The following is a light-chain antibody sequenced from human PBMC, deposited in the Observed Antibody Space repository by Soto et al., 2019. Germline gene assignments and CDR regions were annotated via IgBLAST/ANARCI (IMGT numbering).Light chain of an antibody. V-gene: IGKV3-20*01. Sequence: ESVLTQSPGTLYSSPGEIATLSCRASQTVTRSYLGWYQQKPGQAPRLLIYDVSNRASGIPDRFSGSGSGTDCTLPITRLEPEDFAGDYCQQYARLPITFGQGTRLEI. CDR1: QTVTRSY. CDR2: DVS. CDR3: QQYARLPIT. J-gene: IGKJ5*01.